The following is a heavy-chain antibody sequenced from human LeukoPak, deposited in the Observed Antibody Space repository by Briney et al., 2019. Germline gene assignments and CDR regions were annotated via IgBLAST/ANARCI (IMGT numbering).Heavy chain of an antibody. Sequence: GGSLRLSCAASGFTFSDYYMSWVRQAPGKGLEWVSVIYGGGSTYYADSVKGRFTISRDNSKNTLYLQMNSLRAEDTAVYYCARVRSVAGIHYDYWGQGTLVTVSS. CDR3: ARVRSVAGIHYDY. J-gene: IGHJ4*02. CDR2: IYGGGST. V-gene: IGHV3-66*01. CDR1: GFTFSDYY. D-gene: IGHD6-19*01.